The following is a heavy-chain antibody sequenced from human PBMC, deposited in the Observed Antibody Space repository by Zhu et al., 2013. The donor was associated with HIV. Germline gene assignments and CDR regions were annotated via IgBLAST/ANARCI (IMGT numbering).Heavy chain of an antibody. Sequence: QVHLVQSGAEVKKPGSSIKVSCKASGGIFSSYATNWVRQAPGQGLEWMGRIIPMFDTPNYAQKFQGRLTITADESTSTVYMELSSLRSDDTAVYYCVRDQEGLIASTMCHWGQGTLVTVSS. CDR3: VRDQEGLIASTMCH. CDR2: IIPMFDTP. CDR1: GGIFSSYA. J-gene: IGHJ4*02. V-gene: IGHV1-69*15. D-gene: IGHD5-12*01.